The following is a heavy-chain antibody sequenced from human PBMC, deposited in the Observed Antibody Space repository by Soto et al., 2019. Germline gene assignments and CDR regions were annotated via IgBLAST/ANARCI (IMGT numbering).Heavy chain of an antibody. CDR3: AKRTPGWYFDL. J-gene: IGHJ2*01. CDR2: ISGSGGST. V-gene: IGHV3-23*01. CDR1: GFTFSSYA. Sequence: EVQLLESGGGLVQPGGSLRLSCEASGFTFSSYAISWFRQAPGKGLEWVSVISGSGGSTYYADSVKGRFTTSRDNSKNTLYLQMNSLRAEDTAVYYCAKRTPGWYFDLWGRGTLVTVSS.